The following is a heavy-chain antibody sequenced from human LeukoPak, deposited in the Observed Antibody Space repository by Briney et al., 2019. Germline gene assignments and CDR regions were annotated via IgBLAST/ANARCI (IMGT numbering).Heavy chain of an antibody. D-gene: IGHD2-21*02. J-gene: IGHJ4*02. CDR3: ARDDSLFDY. V-gene: IGHV3-23*01. CDR1: GFTFSSYA. Sequence: GGSLRLSCAASGFTFSSYAMNWVRQSPGKGLEWVSAISGSGGTTYYADSVKGRFTISRDNSKNTLYLQMNSLRAEDTAVYYCARDDSLFDYWGQGTLVTVSS. CDR2: ISGSGGTT.